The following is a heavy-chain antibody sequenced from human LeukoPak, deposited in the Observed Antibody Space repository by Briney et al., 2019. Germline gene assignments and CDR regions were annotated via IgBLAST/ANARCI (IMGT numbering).Heavy chain of an antibody. CDR2: IYTSGST. CDR1: GGSISSGSYY. CDR3: ARFSSIAAAFDY. Sequence: SETLSLTCTVSGGSISSGSYYWTWIRQPAGKGLEWIGRIYTSGSTNYNPSLKSRVTMSVDTSKNQFSLKLSSVTAADTAVYYCARFSSIAAAFDYWGQGTLVTVSS. V-gene: IGHV4-61*02. D-gene: IGHD6-13*01. J-gene: IGHJ4*02.